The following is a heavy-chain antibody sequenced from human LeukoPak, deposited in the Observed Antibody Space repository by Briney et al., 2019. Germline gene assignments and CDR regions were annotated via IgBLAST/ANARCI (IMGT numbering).Heavy chain of an antibody. Sequence: PGGSLRLSCAASGFTFDDYGMSWVRQAPGKGLEWVSGISWNSGSIGYADSVKGRFTISRDNAKNSLYLQMNSLRAEDTALYYCAKDISHNWNDAAFDIWGQGTMVTVSS. CDR3: AKDISHNWNDAAFDI. CDR1: GFTFDDYG. J-gene: IGHJ3*02. D-gene: IGHD1-20*01. V-gene: IGHV3-9*01. CDR2: ISWNSGSI.